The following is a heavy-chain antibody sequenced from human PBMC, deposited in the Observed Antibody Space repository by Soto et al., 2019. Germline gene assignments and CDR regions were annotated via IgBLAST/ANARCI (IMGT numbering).Heavy chain of an antibody. D-gene: IGHD3-22*01. CDR3: ARATPYYYDSSGFYYLDY. J-gene: IGHJ4*02. Sequence: QVQLVESGGGLVKPGGSLKLSCAASGFTFSDYYMSWIRQAPGKGLEWGSYISSSGSTIYYADSVKGRFTISRDNAKNSLYLQMNSLRAEAMAVYDCARATPYYYDSSGFYYLDYWGQGTLVTVSS. CDR2: ISSSGSTI. V-gene: IGHV3-11*01. CDR1: GFTFSDYY.